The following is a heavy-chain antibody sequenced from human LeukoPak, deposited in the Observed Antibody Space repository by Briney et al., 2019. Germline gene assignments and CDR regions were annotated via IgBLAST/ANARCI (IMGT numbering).Heavy chain of an antibody. CDR1: GGSISSYY. J-gene: IGHJ3*02. CDR2: IYYSGST. D-gene: IGHD3-9*01. Sequence: SETLSLTCTVSGGSISSYYWSWIRQPPGKGLEWIGYIYYSGSTNYNPSLKSRVTISVDTSKNQFSLKLSSVTAADTAVYYCAREKAHYDILTGYYYAFDIWGQGTVVTVSS. CDR3: AREKAHYDILTGYYYAFDI. V-gene: IGHV4-59*01.